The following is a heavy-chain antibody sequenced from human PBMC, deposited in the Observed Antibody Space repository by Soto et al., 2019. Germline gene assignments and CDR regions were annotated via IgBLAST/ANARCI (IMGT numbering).Heavy chain of an antibody. CDR3: ARGFEDYVWGSYRYLAY. CDR2: ISDTGNT. V-gene: IGHV4-59*01. J-gene: IGHJ4*02. Sequence: SETLSLTCTVSGGSIRSYSWSWIRQPPGKGLEWIGYISDTGNTYYNPSLKSRLTISADPSKNQFSLKLTSVTAADTAVYYCARGFEDYVWGSYRYLAYWGQGTLVTVSS. D-gene: IGHD3-16*02. CDR1: GGSIRSYS.